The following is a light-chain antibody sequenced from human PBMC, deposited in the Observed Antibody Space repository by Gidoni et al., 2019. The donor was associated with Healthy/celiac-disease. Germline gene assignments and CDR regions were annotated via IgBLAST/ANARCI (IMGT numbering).Light chain of an antibody. CDR2: GKN. CDR1: SLRSYY. J-gene: IGLJ2*01. Sequence: SSELTQDPAGSVALGQTVRITCQGDSLRSYYASWYQQKPGQAPVLVIYGKNNRPSGIPDRFSGSSSGNTASLTITGAQAEDEADYCCNSRDSSGNLVVFGGGTKLTVL. CDR3: NSRDSSGNLVV. V-gene: IGLV3-19*01.